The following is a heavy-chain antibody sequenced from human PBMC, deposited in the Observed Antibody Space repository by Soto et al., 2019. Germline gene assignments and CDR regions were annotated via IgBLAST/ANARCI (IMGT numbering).Heavy chain of an antibody. CDR1: GFTFTTYA. CDR3: AHPRGYGVFDAFDI. D-gene: IGHD4-17*01. CDR2: ISPGGGST. J-gene: IGHJ3*02. V-gene: IGHV3-23*01. Sequence: PGGSLRLSCAASGFTFTTYAMNWVHQAPGKGLQWVSAISPGGGSTYYSDSVRGRFTISRDNSIKTLYLQMSSLRTEDTAVYYCAHPRGYGVFDAFDIWGQGTTVTVSS.